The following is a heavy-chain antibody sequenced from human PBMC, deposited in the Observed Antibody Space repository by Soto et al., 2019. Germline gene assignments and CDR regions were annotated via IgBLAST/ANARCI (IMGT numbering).Heavy chain of an antibody. V-gene: IGHV4-61*08. CDR1: GGSISSGGYY. J-gene: IGHJ4*02. Sequence: SETLSLTCTVSGGSISSGGYYWSWIRQHPGKGLEWIGYIYYSGSTNYNPSLKSRVTISVDTSKNQFSLKLSSVTAADTAVYYCARVAYSSSWHFDYWGQGTLVTVSS. CDR3: ARVAYSSSWHFDY. D-gene: IGHD6-13*01. CDR2: IYYSGST.